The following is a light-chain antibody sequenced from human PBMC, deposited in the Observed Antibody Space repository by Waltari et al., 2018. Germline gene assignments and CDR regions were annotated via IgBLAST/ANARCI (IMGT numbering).Light chain of an antibody. CDR2: DAS. CDR3: QQLHSYPIT. Sequence: AIHLTQSPSSLSASVGDRITITCRASQGICSALAWYHQKPGESPKFLIYDASSLQSGVPSRFSGSASGTDFTLTITSLQPEDFATYYCQQLHSYPITFGQGTRLEIK. V-gene: IGKV1-13*02. J-gene: IGKJ5*01. CDR1: QGICSA.